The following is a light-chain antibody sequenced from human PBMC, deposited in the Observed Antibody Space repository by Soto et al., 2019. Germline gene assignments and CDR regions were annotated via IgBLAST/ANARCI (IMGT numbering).Light chain of an antibody. Sequence: QSALTQPASVSGCPGQSITISCTGTSNDVGGHDYVSWYQQHPGKAPKLVIYDVLSRPSGVSDRFSGSKSGHTASLTISGLRPEDEADYYCASYTSSSTLVFGTGTKLTVL. CDR2: DVL. CDR3: ASYTSSSTLV. J-gene: IGLJ1*01. CDR1: SNDVGGHDY. V-gene: IGLV2-14*03.